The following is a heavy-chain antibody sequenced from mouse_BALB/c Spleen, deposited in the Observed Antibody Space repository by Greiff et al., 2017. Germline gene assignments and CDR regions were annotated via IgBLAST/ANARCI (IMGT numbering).Heavy chain of an antibody. V-gene: IGHV14-4*02. CDR3: NGCHYGRRYEWYLDV. Sequence: EVQLQQSGAELVRSGASVKLSCTASGFNIKDYYMHWVKQRPEQGLEWIGWIDPENGDTEYAPKFQGKATMTADTSSNTAYLQLSSLTSEDTAVYDCNGCHYGRRYEWYLDVWGAGTTVTVAS. J-gene: IGHJ1*01. CDR2: IDPENGDT. CDR1: GFNIKDYY. D-gene: IGHD1-1*01.